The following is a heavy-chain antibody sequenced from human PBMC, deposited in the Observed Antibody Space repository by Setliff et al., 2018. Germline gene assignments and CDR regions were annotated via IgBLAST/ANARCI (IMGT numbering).Heavy chain of an antibody. Sequence: GGSLRLSCAASGFTFSSYGMNWVRQAPGKGLEWVSVIYTGGSTYYADSVKGRFTISRDDSNNTLYLQMTSLRAEDTAVYYCAGCGYGQYYAMDVWGQGTTVTVS. CDR3: AGCGYGQYYAMDV. D-gene: IGHD5-12*01. J-gene: IGHJ6*02. V-gene: IGHV3-66*01. CDR2: IYTGGST. CDR1: GFTFSSYG.